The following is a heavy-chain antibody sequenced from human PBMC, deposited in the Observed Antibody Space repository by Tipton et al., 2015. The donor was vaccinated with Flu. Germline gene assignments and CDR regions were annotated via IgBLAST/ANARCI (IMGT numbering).Heavy chain of an antibody. V-gene: IGHV3-30-3*01. CDR3: ATNWFSNSWSPFDY. CDR1: GLTFGSYA. J-gene: IGHJ4*02. CDR2: ISYDGNTE. Sequence: SLRLSCAASGLTFGSYAMHWVRQAPGKGLEWVALISYDGNTEYYADSVRGRFTISRDNSKNTLDLQMNSLKAEDTAVYYCATNWFSNSWSPFDYWGQGSLVSVSS. D-gene: IGHD6-13*01.